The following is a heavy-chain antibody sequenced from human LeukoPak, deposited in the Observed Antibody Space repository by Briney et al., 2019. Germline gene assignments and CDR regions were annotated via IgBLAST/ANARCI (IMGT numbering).Heavy chain of an antibody. CDR1: GYTFTKYY. D-gene: IGHD3-3*01. J-gene: IGHJ5*02. CDR2: INPSGGST. V-gene: IGHV1-46*01. CDR3: ARGAPVRFDFWSGLTALFDP. Sequence: WASVKVSCKASGYTFTKYYVHWVRQAPGQGLEWMGIINPSGGSTTYAQKFQGRVTMTRDTSTSTVYMELSSLRSEDTAVYYCARGAPVRFDFWSGLTALFDPWGQGTLVPVSS.